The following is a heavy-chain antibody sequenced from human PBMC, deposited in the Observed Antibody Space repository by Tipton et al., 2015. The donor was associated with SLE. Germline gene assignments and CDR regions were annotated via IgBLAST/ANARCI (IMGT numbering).Heavy chain of an antibody. CDR3: ARRGETQVWVPDN. D-gene: IGHD5-18*01. CDR2: IWYDGSNK. J-gene: IGHJ4*02. CDR1: GFTFSSYG. V-gene: IGHV3-33*03. Sequence: SLRLSCAASGFTFSSYGMHWVRQAPGKGLEWVAVIWYDGSNKYYADSVKGRFTISRDNSKNILYLQMNSLRAGDTAVYYCARRGETQVWVPDNWGQGTLVTVSS.